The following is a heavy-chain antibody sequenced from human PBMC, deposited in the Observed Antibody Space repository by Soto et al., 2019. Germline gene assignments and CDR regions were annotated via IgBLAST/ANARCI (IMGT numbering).Heavy chain of an antibody. CDR2: IYYSGST. V-gene: IGHV4-31*03. D-gene: IGHD3-10*01. Sequence: ALCLPRTVSGGSLSSGGYYWEWVRQQPGKGLEWIGYIYYSGSTYYNPSLKSRVTISVYTSKNQFSLKLSSVTAADTAVYYCARGGYYYGSGEGAFDIWGQGTMVTVSS. CDR1: GGSLSSGGYY. J-gene: IGHJ3*02. CDR3: ARGGYYYGSGEGAFDI.